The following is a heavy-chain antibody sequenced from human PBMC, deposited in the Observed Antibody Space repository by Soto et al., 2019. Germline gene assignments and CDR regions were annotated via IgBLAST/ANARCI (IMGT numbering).Heavy chain of an antibody. J-gene: IGHJ4*02. D-gene: IGHD6-6*01. V-gene: IGHV3-11*01. Sequence: PGGSLRLSCAASGFTFSDYDMSWIRQAPGKGLEWVSFVSSCGTTIYYADSVKGRFTISRDNAKNSLYLQMNSLRAEDTAVYYCARMGPRSARPSYWGQGTLVTVSS. CDR2: VSSCGTTI. CDR1: GFTFSDYD. CDR3: ARMGPRSARPSY.